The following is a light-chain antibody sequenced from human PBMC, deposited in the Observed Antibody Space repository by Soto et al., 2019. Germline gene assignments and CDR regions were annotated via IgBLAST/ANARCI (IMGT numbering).Light chain of an antibody. CDR1: SSDVGNYNY. CDR2: QVS. V-gene: IGLV2-14*01. Sequence: QSVLTQPASVSGSPGQSITISCTGTSSDVGNYNYVSWYQQHPGKAPQLMIFQVSNRASGVSNRFSGSKSGDTASLTISGLQAVDEADYYCSSYTTSSTLYVFGTGTKVTVL. CDR3: SSYTTSSTLYV. J-gene: IGLJ1*01.